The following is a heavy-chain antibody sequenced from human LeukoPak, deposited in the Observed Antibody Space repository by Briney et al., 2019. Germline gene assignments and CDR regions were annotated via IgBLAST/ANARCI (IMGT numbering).Heavy chain of an antibody. Sequence: PGRSLRLSCAASGFTFSSYGMHWVRQAPGEGLEWVAVMWFAGSNEYYADSVKGRFTISRDNSKNTLYLQMNSLIAEDTAVYYCARPIATAGMFPFDYWGQGTLVTVSS. V-gene: IGHV3-33*01. CDR3: ARPIATAGMFPFDY. J-gene: IGHJ4*02. D-gene: IGHD6-13*01. CDR1: GFTFSSYG. CDR2: MWFAGSNE.